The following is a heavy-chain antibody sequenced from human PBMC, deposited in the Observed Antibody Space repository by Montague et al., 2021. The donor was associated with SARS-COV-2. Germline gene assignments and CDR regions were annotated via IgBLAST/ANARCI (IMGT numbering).Heavy chain of an antibody. Sequence: SETLSLTCTVSVGSISSNNRYWGWIRQPPGKALEWIGSIYYSGSTYYNPSLKSRVTMSVDTSENQFSLKLSSVTAADTAVYYCARDGLYYDRSGSSNFDYWGQGTLVTVSS. V-gene: IGHV4-39*07. J-gene: IGHJ4*02. CDR1: VGSISSNNRY. CDR3: ARDGLYYDRSGSSNFDY. CDR2: IYYSGST. D-gene: IGHD3-22*01.